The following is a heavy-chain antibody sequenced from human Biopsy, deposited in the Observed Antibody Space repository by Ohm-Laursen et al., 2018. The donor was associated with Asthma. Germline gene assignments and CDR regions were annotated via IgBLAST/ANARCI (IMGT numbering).Heavy chain of an antibody. J-gene: IGHJ6*02. CDR1: GGTFSNFA. D-gene: IGHD6-19*01. CDR2: IMTAFGTT. V-gene: IGHV1-69*13. Sequence: SVKVSCKAPGGTFSNFAISWVRQAPGQGLEWLGGIMTAFGTTNYAQKFQGRVTITGDESTSTAYMEVTSLRSEDTAIYYCARCQVGYSSGWSLLLKKIYYAGMDVWGQGTAVTVSS. CDR3: ARCQVGYSSGWSLLLKKIYYAGMDV.